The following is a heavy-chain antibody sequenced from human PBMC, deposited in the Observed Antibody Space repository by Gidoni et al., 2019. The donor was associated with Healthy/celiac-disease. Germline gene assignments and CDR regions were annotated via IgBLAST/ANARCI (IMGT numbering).Heavy chain of an antibody. J-gene: IGHJ4*02. CDR3: AKLGDCSGGSCLAPSDY. CDR2: ISGRGGTT. CDR1: AFTCTRYA. V-gene: IGHV3-23*01. D-gene: IGHD2-15*01. Sequence: QLLECGGGFVQPGGSLRLPCAASAFTCTRYARSWVRQAGGKGVGWVSAISGRGGTTYYAASVKGRFIFARDNSKNTLYLQMNSLRAEDTAVYYCAKLGDCSGGSCLAPSDYWGQGTLVTVSS.